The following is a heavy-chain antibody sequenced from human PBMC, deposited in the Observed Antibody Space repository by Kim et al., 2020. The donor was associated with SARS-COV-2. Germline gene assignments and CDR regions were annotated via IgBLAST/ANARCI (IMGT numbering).Heavy chain of an antibody. CDR2: IYHSGST. J-gene: IGHJ4*02. CDR3: ARGREYYDSSGPSFDY. D-gene: IGHD3-22*01. CDR1: GGSISSSNW. Sequence: SETLSLTCAVSGGSISSSNWWSWVRQPPGKGLEWIGEIYHSGSTNYNPSLKSRVTISVDKSKNQFSLKLSSVTAADTAVYYCARGREYYDSSGPSFDYWGQGTLVTVSS. V-gene: IGHV4-4*02.